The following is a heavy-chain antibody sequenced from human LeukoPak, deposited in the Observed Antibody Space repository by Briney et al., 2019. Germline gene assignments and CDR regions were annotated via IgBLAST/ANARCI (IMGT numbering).Heavy chain of an antibody. CDR2: LGTDGTYT. V-gene: IGHV3-74*01. J-gene: IGHJ5*02. Sequence: GGSLRLSCAASGFSLTNRWMHWVRQAPGKGLVWVSRLGTDGTYTNYADSVRGRFTISRDNAKNTLYLQMDSLRAEDTAFYYCVRDPSNSGNWFDLWGQGTLVTVSS. CDR3: VRDPSNSGNWFDL. D-gene: IGHD4-11*01. CDR1: GFSLTNRW.